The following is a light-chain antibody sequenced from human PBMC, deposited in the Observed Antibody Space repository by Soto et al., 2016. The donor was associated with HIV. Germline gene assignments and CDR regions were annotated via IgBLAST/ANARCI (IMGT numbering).Light chain of an antibody. Sequence: SYELTQPPSVSVASGETATITCGGDNIGTKAVHWYQQRPGQAPVLVLFGDSDRPSGIPERFSASKSQNTATLTIRRVEAGDEADFYXQVWDNISGHTYVFGTGTKVTVL. CDR3: QVWDNISGHTYV. J-gene: IGLJ1*01. CDR1: NIGTKA. V-gene: IGLV3-21*02. CDR2: GDS.